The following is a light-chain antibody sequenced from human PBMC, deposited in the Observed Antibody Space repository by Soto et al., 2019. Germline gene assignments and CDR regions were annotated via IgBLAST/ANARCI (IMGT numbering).Light chain of an antibody. CDR1: QSVGSN. CDR2: GAS. CDR3: QQYNDWPPWT. V-gene: IGKV3-15*01. Sequence: EIVMTQSPATLSVSPGERATLSCRASQSVGSNLAWYQQKPGQAPRLLIYGASTRATGIPARFSGSGSGTEFTLTISSLQSEDFVLYYCQQYNDWPPWTFGQGTKVDIK. J-gene: IGKJ1*01.